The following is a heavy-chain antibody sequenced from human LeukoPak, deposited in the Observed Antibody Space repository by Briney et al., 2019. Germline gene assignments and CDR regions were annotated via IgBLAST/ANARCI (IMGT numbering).Heavy chain of an antibody. CDR2: IKEDGSEK. D-gene: IGHD2-2*01. CDR1: KFTLRNYW. CDR3: ARSFYGHDPYYCYMDV. V-gene: IGHV3-7*01. Sequence: GGSLRLSCEASKFTLRNYWMSWVRQAPGKGLEWVATIKEDGSEKYYVDSVKGRFTISRENAKNSLYLQMNSLRAEDTDVYYCARSFYGHDPYYCYMDVWGKGTTVTVSS. J-gene: IGHJ6*03.